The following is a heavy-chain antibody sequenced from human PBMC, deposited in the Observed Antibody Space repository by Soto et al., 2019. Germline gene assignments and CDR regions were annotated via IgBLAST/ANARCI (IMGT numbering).Heavy chain of an antibody. V-gene: IGHV4-31*03. J-gene: IGHJ5*02. CDR1: GGSISSGGYY. CDR2: IYYSGST. CDR3: ARDLGSDVFMFRGVIMGGFYP. Sequence: SETLSLTCTVSGGSISSGGYYWSWIRQHPGKGLEWIGYIYYSGSTHYNPSLKSRVTISVDTSKNQFSLKLSSVTAADTAVYYCARDLGSDVFMFRGVIMGGFYPWGKGTLVPVSS. D-gene: IGHD3-10*01.